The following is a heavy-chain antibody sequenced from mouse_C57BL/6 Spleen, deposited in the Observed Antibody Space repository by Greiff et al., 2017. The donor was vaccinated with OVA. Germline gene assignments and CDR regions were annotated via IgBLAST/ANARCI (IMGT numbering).Heavy chain of an antibody. J-gene: IGHJ4*01. Sequence: QVQLQQSGAELVRPGTSVKVSCKASGYAFTNYLIEWVKQRPGQGLEWIGVINPGSGGTNYNEKFKGKATLTADKASSTAYMQLSSLTSEDSAVYFCARSDGYYGDYYAMDYWGQGTSVTVSS. CDR2: INPGSGGT. CDR1: GYAFTNYL. D-gene: IGHD2-3*01. V-gene: IGHV1-54*01. CDR3: ARSDGYYGDYYAMDY.